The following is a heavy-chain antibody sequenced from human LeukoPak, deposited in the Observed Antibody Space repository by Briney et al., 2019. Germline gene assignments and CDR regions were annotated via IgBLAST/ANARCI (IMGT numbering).Heavy chain of an antibody. V-gene: IGHV1-2*02. CDR1: GYTFTTYY. Sequence: ASVKVSCKASGYTFTTYYMHWVRQAPGQGLEWMGWINPNSGGTKYAQRFQGRVTMTRDTSISTAYMELSSLRSGDTAVYYCARGPLRFGELLSDYWGQGTLVTVSS. CDR3: ARGPLRFGELLSDY. CDR2: INPNSGGT. J-gene: IGHJ4*02. D-gene: IGHD3-10*01.